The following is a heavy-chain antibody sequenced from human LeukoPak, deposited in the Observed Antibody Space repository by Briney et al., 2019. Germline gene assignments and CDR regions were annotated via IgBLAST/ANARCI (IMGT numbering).Heavy chain of an antibody. CDR3: ARGEMATSKEDAFDI. D-gene: IGHD5-24*01. CDR2: IYYSGST. CDR1: GGSISSSSYY. J-gene: IGHJ3*02. Sequence: SETLSLTCTVSGGSISSSSYYWGWLRQPPGTGLEWLGSIYYSGSTYYNPSLKSRVTISVDTSKNQFSLKLSSVTAADTAVYYCARGEMATSKEDAFDIWGQGTMVTVSS. V-gene: IGHV4-39*07.